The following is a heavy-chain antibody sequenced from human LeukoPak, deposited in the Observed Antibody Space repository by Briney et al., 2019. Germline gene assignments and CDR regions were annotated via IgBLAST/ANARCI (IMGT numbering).Heavy chain of an antibody. Sequence: GGSLRLSCAASGFTFSPFAMHWVRQAPGKGLEWVAAISYTGTFKYYTDSVKGRSTISKDNSKNTVYLQMSSLRPDETAVYYCARDREGLAQGYYDLWGRGTLVTVSS. CDR3: ARDREGLAQGYYDL. CDR1: GFTFSPFA. D-gene: IGHD6-6*01. J-gene: IGHJ2*01. V-gene: IGHV3-30*04. CDR2: ISYTGTFK.